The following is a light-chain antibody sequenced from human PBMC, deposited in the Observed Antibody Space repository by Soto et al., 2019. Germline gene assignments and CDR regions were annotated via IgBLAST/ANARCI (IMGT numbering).Light chain of an antibody. V-gene: IGKV1-6*01. CDR1: QDIRSA. J-gene: IGKJ1*01. Sequence: IQLTQSPSSLSASVGDRVTITCRASQDIRSALGWYQQKPEKVPKLLIYAASTLQSGVPSRFSGSRSGTDFTLTISSLQPEDFATYYCQQYVTAFRSFGQGTKVDIK. CDR2: AAS. CDR3: QQYVTAFRS.